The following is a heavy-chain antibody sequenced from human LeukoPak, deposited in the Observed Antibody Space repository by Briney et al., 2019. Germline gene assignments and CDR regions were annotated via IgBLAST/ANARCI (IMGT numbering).Heavy chain of an antibody. J-gene: IGHJ2*01. Sequence: GGSLRLSCAASGFTFSSYAMRWVRQAPGKGLEWVSAICGCGGSTYYADSVKGRFTISRDNSKNTLYLQMNSLRAGDTAVYYCAKDRRYYDSSGYYYWNFDLWGRGTLVTVSS. CDR3: AKDRRYYDSSGYYYWNFDL. CDR1: GFTFSSYA. V-gene: IGHV3-23*01. CDR2: ICGCGGST. D-gene: IGHD3-22*01.